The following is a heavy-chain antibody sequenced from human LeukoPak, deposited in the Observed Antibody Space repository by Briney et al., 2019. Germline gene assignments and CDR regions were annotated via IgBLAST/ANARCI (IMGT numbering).Heavy chain of an antibody. J-gene: IGHJ4*02. CDR3: ARGGDSGSYSY. CDR2: IYYSGST. Sequence: SETLSLTCAVYGGSFSGYYWSWIRQPPGKGLEWIGYIYYSGSTYYNPSLKSRVTISVDTSKNQFSLKLSSVTAADTAVYYCARGGDSGSYSYWGQGTLVTVSS. CDR1: GGSFSGYY. D-gene: IGHD1-26*01. V-gene: IGHV4-34*01.